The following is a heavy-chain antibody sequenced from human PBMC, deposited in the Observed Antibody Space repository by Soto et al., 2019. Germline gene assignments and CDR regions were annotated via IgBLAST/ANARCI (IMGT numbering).Heavy chain of an antibody. Sequence: HPGGSLRLSCAASGFTFNNYAMSWVRQAPGKGLEWVSSINNGGDSIYYADSVKGRFTISRDNSKSTLYLQMNSLRAEDTAVYYCAKTFLARYCSSSICYDPADYFDYWGQGTLVTVSS. D-gene: IGHD2-2*01. CDR1: GFTFNNYA. CDR3: AKTFLARYCSSSICYDPADYFDY. J-gene: IGHJ4*02. V-gene: IGHV3-23*01. CDR2: INNGGDSI.